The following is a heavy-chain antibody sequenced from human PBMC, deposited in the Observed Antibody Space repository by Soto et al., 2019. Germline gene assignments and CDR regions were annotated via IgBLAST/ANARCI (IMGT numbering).Heavy chain of an antibody. CDR3: ARTVDYDGNLHDY. CDR1: GGTFSSYA. V-gene: IGHV1-69*12. CDR2: IIPIFGTA. J-gene: IGHJ4*02. D-gene: IGHD4-17*01. Sequence: QVQLVQSGAEVKKPGSSVKVSCKASGGTFSSYAISWVRQAPGQGLEWMGGIIPIFGTANYAQKFQGRVTITADEATSTAYMGLSSLRSEAPAVYYCARTVDYDGNLHDYWGRGTLVTVSS.